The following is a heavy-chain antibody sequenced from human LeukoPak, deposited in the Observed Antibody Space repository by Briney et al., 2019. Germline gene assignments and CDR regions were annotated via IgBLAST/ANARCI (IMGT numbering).Heavy chain of an antibody. CDR3: ARALYSGSKYYFDY. Sequence: SAIGTAGDTYYPGSVKGRFTISRENAKNSLYLQMNSLRAGDTAVYYCARALYSGSKYYFDYWGQGTLVTVSS. D-gene: IGHD1-26*01. CDR2: IGTAGDT. V-gene: IGHV3-13*01. J-gene: IGHJ4*02.